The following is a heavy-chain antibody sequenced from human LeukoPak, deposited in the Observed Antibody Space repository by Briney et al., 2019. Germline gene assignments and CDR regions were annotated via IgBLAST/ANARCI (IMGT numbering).Heavy chain of an antibody. CDR3: AADGTD. CDR1: GGTFNSYA. Sequence: SVKVSCKASGGTFNSYAINWVRQAPGQGLEWMGGINPRLGRTNYIQKFQGRITITTDGSTTTAYMELSSLRSEDTAVYYCAADGTDWGQGTLVTVSS. CDR2: INPRLGRT. J-gene: IGHJ4*02. V-gene: IGHV1-69*05.